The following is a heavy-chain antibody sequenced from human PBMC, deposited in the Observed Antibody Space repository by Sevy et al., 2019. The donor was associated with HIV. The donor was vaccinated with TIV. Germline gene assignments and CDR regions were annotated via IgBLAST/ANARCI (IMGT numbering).Heavy chain of an antibody. CDR1: GVSISGYY. V-gene: IGHV4-59*01. Sequence: SETLSLTYSVSGVSISGYYWSWIRQPPGKGPEWIGYIYYNGRTNYKPSLKSRVTISVDTSKNQFSLKVNSVTAADTAVYYCARAYSEYYYGMDVWGQGTTVTVSS. D-gene: IGHD4-4*01. CDR3: ARAYSEYYYGMDV. CDR2: IYYNGRT. J-gene: IGHJ6*02.